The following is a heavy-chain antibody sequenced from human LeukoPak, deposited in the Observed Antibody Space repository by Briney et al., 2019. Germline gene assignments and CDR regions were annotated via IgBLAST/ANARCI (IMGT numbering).Heavy chain of an antibody. J-gene: IGHJ5*02. V-gene: IGHV4-30-4*01. CDR2: IYYSGST. CDR3: ARGSGYQLLDEYNWFDP. CDR1: GGSISSGDYY. D-gene: IGHD2-2*01. Sequence: SETLSLTCTVSGGSISSGDYYWSWIRQPPGKGLEWIGYIYYSGSTYYNPSLKSRVTISVDTSKNQFSLKLSSVTAADTAVYYCARGSGYQLLDEYNWFDPWGQGTLVTVSS.